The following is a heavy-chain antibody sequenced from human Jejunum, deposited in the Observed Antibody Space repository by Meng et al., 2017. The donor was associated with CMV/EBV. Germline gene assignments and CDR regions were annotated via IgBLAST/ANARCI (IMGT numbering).Heavy chain of an antibody. V-gene: IGHV3-23*01. CDR2: ITGTAGST. J-gene: IGHJ4*02. CDR1: GFPFSGSA. Sequence: SGFPFSGSAMSSVRQAPGKGLEWVSAITGTAGSTFYADSVKGRFTISRDNSKNTLYLQMNSLRAEDTAVYYCAKDRSFTVRGYFDYWGQGTLVTVSS. CDR3: AKDRSFTVRGYFDY. D-gene: IGHD4-11*01.